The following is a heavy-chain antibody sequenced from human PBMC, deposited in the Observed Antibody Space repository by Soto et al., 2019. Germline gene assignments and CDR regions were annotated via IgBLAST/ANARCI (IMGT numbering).Heavy chain of an antibody. Sequence: SETLSLTCTVSGGSISSYYWSWIRQPPGKGLEWIGYIYYSGSTNYNPSLKSRVTISVDTSKNQFSLKLSSVTAADTAVYYCARVGLRYFDWLGGPAFDIWGQGTMVTVSS. CDR2: IYYSGST. V-gene: IGHV4-59*01. CDR1: GGSISSYY. J-gene: IGHJ3*02. CDR3: ARVGLRYFDWLGGPAFDI. D-gene: IGHD3-9*01.